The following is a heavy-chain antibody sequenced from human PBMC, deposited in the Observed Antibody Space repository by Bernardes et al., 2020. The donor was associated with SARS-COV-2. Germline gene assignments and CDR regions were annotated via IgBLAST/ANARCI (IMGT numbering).Heavy chain of an antibody. Sequence: GGSLRLSCAASGFTFYSYAMSWVRQTPGKGLEWVANIKRDGSETYYVDSVKGRFTISRDNAKNLVFLQMNSLRAEDTAVFYCARSAGMDVWGQGTMVTVSS. J-gene: IGHJ6*02. V-gene: IGHV3-7*03. CDR1: GFTFYSYA. CDR3: ARSAGMDV. CDR2: IKRDGSET.